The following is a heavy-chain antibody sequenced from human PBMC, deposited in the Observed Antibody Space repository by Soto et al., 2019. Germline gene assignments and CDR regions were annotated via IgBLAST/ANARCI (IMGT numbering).Heavy chain of an antibody. J-gene: IGHJ4*02. Sequence: SETLSLTCTVSGGSLGSSSYYWGWIRQSPGKGLEWIGDIYYSGNTFYNPSLKSRVTISVDTSKNQFYLHLSSVTAADTAIFYCASIAAPGTTHFDFWGQGTLVTVSS. D-gene: IGHD6-13*01. CDR1: GGSLGSSSYY. V-gene: IGHV4-39*01. CDR2: IYYSGNT. CDR3: ASIAAPGTTHFDF.